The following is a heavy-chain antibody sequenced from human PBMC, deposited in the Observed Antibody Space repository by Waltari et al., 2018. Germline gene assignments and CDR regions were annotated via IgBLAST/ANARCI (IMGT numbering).Heavy chain of an antibody. CDR1: GFTFSRYW. CDR2: INSDGSST. CDR3: ARNYLAYGVGDCYSPFDY. D-gene: IGHD2-21*01. V-gene: IGHV3-74*01. Sequence: EVQLVESGGGLVQPGGSLRLSCAASGFTFSRYWMHWVRLAQGKGLVWVSRINSDGSSTSYADSVKGRFTISRDNAKNTLYLQMNSLRAEDTAVYYCARNYLAYGVGDCYSPFDYWGQGTLVTVSS. J-gene: IGHJ4*02.